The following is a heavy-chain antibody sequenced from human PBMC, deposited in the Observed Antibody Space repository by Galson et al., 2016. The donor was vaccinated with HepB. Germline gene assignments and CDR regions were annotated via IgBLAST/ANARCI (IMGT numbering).Heavy chain of an antibody. CDR3: ARRPSSAWDVY. V-gene: IGHV3-30*03. CDR2: ISTDGSNK. J-gene: IGHJ4*02. Sequence: RSLRLSCAASGFTFSTYGMHWVRQAPGKGLEWVTAISTDGSNKFYADSVQGRFTISRDNSKDTLYLQMDSLRPEDTAVYYCARRPSSAWDVYWGQGTLVTVSS. D-gene: IGHD6-19*01. CDR1: GFTFSTYG.